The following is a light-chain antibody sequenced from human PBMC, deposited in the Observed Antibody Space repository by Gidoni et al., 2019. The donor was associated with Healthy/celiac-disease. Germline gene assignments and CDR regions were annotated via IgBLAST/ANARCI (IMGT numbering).Light chain of an antibody. J-gene: IGKJ3*01. CDR3: QQSYSTPIT. CDR1: QSISSY. Sequence: DIKMTQPPSSLSAPVGARVTITCRAKQSISSYLNWYQQKPGKAPKLLIYAASSLQSGVPPRFSGSGSGTDFTLTISSLQPEDFATYYCQQSYSTPITFGPGTKVDIK. CDR2: AAS. V-gene: IGKV1-39*01.